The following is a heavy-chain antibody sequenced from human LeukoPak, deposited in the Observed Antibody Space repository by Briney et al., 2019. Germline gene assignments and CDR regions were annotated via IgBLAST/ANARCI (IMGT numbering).Heavy chain of an antibody. V-gene: IGHV4-30-4*01. Sequence: PSQTLSLTCTVSGGSISSGDYYWSWIRQPPGKGLEWIGYIYYSGSTYYNPSLKSRVTISVDTSKNQFSLKLSSVTAADTAVYYCARNKGSGYCSGGSCPPGYWGQGTLVTVSS. CDR2: IYYSGST. CDR3: ARNKGSGYCSGGSCPPGY. CDR1: GGSISSGDYY. J-gene: IGHJ4*02. D-gene: IGHD2-15*01.